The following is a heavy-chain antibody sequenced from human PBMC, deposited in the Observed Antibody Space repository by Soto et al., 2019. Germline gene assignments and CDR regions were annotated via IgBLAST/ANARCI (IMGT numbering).Heavy chain of an antibody. CDR1: GDSVSSNSAA. CDR2: TYYGSKWYN. Sequence: PSQTLSLTCAISGDSVSSNSAAWNWIRQSPSRGLEWLGRTYYGSKWYNDYAVSVKSRITINPDTSKNQFSLQLNSVTREDTAGYYCARDSSIAARPGAGAFDICGQGIMVTVSS. V-gene: IGHV6-1*01. D-gene: IGHD6-6*01. J-gene: IGHJ3*02. CDR3: ARDSSIAARPGAGAFDI.